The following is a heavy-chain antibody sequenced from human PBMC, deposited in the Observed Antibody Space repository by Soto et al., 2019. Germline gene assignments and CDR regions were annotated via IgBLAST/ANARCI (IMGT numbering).Heavy chain of an antibody. J-gene: IGHJ6*02. CDR1: GYTFTSYY. V-gene: IGHV1-46*01. CDR3: ARGDEFIAVAGTGYYYGMDV. Sequence: GASVKVSCKASGYTFTSYYMHWVRQAPGQGLEWMGIINPSGGSTSYAQKFQGRVTMTRDTSTSTVYMELGRLRSDDTAVYYCARGDEFIAVAGTGYYYGMDVWGQGTTVTVSS. D-gene: IGHD6-19*01. CDR2: INPSGGST.